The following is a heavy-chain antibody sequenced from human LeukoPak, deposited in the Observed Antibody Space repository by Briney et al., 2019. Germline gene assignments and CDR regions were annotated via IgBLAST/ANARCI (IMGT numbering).Heavy chain of an antibody. CDR2: IGVYNGET. CDR1: GYTFASYG. CDR3: TRDPDGAHDFDY. D-gene: IGHD4-17*01. J-gene: IGHJ4*02. Sequence: ASVKVSCKASGYTFASYGFSWVRQAPGQGLEWMGWIGVYNGETNYAQKFQGRVTMTTDTSTSTAYMELRSLTSDDTAVYYCTRDPDGAHDFDYWGQGTLVTVSS. V-gene: IGHV1-18*01.